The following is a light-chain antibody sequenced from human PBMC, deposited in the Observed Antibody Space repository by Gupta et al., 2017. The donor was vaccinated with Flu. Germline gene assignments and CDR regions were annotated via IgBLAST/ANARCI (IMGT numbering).Light chain of an antibody. J-gene: IGKJ4*01. CDR3: QQCDNWPLT. V-gene: IGKV3-11*01. CDR1: HSVNSC. CDR2: GAS. Sequence: EIVLTQSPATLSLSPGERATLSCRASHSVNSCLAWYQQKLGQAPRLLIFGASNRATGIPARFSDSRSETDFTLTINSLEPEDFAVYYCQQCDNWPLTFGGGTKVEIK.